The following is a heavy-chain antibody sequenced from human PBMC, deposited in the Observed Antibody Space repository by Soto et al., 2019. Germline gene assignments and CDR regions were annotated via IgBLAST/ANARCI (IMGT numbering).Heavy chain of an antibody. CDR2: IYYSGST. J-gene: IGHJ4*02. Sequence: TSETLSLTCTVSGGSISSGGYYWSWIRQHPGKGLEWIGYIYYSGSTYYNPSLRSRVTISVDTSKNQFSLKLSSVTAADTAVYYCARATAYDSDGCFDYWGQGTLVTVSS. V-gene: IGHV4-31*03. D-gene: IGHD3-10*01. CDR3: ARATAYDSDGCFDY. CDR1: GGSISSGGYY.